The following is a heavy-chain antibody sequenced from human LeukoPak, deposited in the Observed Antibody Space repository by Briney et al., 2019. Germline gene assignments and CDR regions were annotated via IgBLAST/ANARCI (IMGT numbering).Heavy chain of an antibody. V-gene: IGHV3-74*01. CDR1: GFTFSSTW. CDR2: INSDGSRT. J-gene: IGHJ4*02. Sequence: PGGSLGLSCTASGFTFSSTWMHWVRQAPGKGLVWVSCINSDGSRTNYADSAKGRFTISRDNAKNTLYLQRNSLRAEDTAVYYCTRDTHFFMTTTIDYWGQGTLVTVSS. CDR3: TRDTHFFMTTTIDY. D-gene: IGHD4-11*01.